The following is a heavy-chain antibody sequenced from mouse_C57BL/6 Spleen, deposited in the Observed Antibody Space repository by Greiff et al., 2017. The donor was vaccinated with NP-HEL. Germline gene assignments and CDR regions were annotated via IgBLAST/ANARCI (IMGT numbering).Heavy chain of an antibody. Sequence: VQLQQPGAELVMPGASVKLSCKASGYTFTSYWMHWVKQRPGQGLEWIGEIDPSDSYSNYNQQFKGKSTLTVDKSSSTAYMQLSSLTSEDSAVYYCARSDGYYLFDYWGKGTTLTVSS. D-gene: IGHD2-3*01. CDR2: IDPSDSYS. J-gene: IGHJ2*01. CDR1: GYTFTSYW. V-gene: IGHV1-69*01. CDR3: ARSDGYYLFDY.